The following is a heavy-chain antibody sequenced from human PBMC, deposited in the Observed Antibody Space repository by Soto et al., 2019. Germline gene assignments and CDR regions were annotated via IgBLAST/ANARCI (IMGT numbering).Heavy chain of an antibody. D-gene: IGHD6-13*01. CDR2: TYYRSKWYN. V-gene: IGHV6-1*01. J-gene: IGHJ4*02. CDR3: ARARSIAEAAPFDY. Sequence: SQTRPLTCAISGDRVSSNSAAWNWIRQSPSRGLEWLGRTYYRSKWYNDYAVSVKSRITINPDTSKNQFSLQLNSVTPEDTAVYYCARARSIAEAAPFDYWGQGTLVTVSS. CDR1: GDRVSSNSAA.